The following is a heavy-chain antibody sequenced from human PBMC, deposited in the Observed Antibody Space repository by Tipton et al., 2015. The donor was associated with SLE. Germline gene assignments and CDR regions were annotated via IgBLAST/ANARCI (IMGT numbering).Heavy chain of an antibody. CDR1: GGSISGYY. CDR3: ARDFLGDTTAY. Sequence: TLSLTCTVSGGSISGYYWSWIRQPPGKGLEWIGYIYYTGSTKYNPSLKSRVTISVDTSKNQFSLKLNSVTAADTAVYYCARDFLGDTTAYWGQGTLVTVSS. D-gene: IGHD3-16*01. CDR2: IYYTGST. J-gene: IGHJ4*02. V-gene: IGHV4-59*12.